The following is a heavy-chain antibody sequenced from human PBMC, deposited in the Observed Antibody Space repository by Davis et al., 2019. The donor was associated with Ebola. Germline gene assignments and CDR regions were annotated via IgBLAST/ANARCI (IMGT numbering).Heavy chain of an antibody. V-gene: IGHV1-18*01. CDR3: ARVGLDCSSSSCYLDY. D-gene: IGHD2-2*01. CDR2: IGVYNDKR. J-gene: IGHJ4*02. CDR1: GYTFTNYG. Sequence: ASVKVSCKASGYTFTNYGIIWVRQAPGQGLEWLGWIGVYNDKRNYAQKVQGRVNMTTDTSTNTAYMELRSLRSDDTAVFYCARVGLDCSSSSCYLDYWGQGTLVTVSS.